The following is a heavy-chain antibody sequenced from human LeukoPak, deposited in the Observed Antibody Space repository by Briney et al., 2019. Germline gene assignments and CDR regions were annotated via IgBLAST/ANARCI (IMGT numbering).Heavy chain of an antibody. V-gene: IGHV1-2*02. D-gene: IGHD2-2*01. J-gene: IGHJ4*02. CDR3: ARELGYCSRNSCPLYRY. CDR1: GYSFTDYY. CDR2: INPKSGGT. Sequence: ASVKVSCKASGYSFTDYYVHWVRQAPGQGLEWMGWINPKSGGTHYAQNFYGRVTMTRDTSIITAYMELSRLRSDDTAVYYCARELGYCSRNSCPLYRYWGQGTLVIVSS.